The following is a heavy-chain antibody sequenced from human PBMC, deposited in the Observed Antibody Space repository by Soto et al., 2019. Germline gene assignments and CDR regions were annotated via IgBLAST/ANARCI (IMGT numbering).Heavy chain of an antibody. CDR2: ISAYNVNT. CDR3: ARVSGDYGLYYFYGMDV. V-gene: IGHV1-18*04. D-gene: IGHD4-17*01. Sequence: QVQLVQSGAEVKKPGASVKVSCKASGYNFPTYGITWVRQAPGQGLAWMGWISAYNVNTNYAQKLQGRVTMTTDTSTSTAYMELRSLRSDDTAVYYCARVSGDYGLYYFYGMDVWGQGTTVTVSS. J-gene: IGHJ6*02. CDR1: GYNFPTYG.